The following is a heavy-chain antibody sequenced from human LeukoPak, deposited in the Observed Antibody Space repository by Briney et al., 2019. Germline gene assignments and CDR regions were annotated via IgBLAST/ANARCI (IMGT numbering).Heavy chain of an antibody. D-gene: IGHD2-8*01. CDR1: GFTFSSYS. CDR3: ARAPSRMKSPYTL. Sequence: PGGSLRLSCAASGFTFSSYSMNWVRQAPGKGLEWVSSISSSSSYIYYADSVKGRFTISRDNAKNSLYLQMNSLRAEDTAVYYCARAPSRMKSPYTLWGQGTLVTVSS. CDR2: ISSSSSYI. V-gene: IGHV3-21*01. J-gene: IGHJ4*02.